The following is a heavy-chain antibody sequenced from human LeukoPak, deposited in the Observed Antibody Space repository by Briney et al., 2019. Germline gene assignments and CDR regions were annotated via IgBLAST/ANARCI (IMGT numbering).Heavy chain of an antibody. V-gene: IGHV1-2*02. J-gene: IGHJ5*02. CDR1: GYSLSGYY. D-gene: IGHD3-16*02. CDR2: INPNTGRT. CDR3: AREGRITIEFGGLIANNWFDP. Sequence: ASVRVSCKASGYSLSGYYIHWVRQAPGQGLEWVGWINPNTGRTNYAQKFQGRVTMTRDTSISTAYREVSRLRSDDTAVYYCAREGRITIEFGGLIANNWFDPWGQGTLVTVSS.